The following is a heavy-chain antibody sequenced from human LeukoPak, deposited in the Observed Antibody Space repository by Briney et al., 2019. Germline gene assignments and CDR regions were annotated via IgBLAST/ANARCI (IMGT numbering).Heavy chain of an antibody. D-gene: IGHD3-10*01. CDR2: INHSGST. Sequence: SETLSLTRAVYGGSFSGYYWSWIRQPPGKGLEWIGEINHSGSTNYNPSLKSRVTISVDTSKNQFSLKLSSVTAADTAVYYCARGFDHYYGSGSYFRWGQGTLVTVSS. V-gene: IGHV4-34*01. J-gene: IGHJ4*02. CDR1: GGSFSGYY. CDR3: ARGFDHYYGSGSYFR.